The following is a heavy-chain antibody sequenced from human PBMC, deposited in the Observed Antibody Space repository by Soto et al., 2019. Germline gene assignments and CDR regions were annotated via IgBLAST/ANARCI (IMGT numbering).Heavy chain of an antibody. CDR3: ARDVEYYGMDV. Sequence: ASGKVACKASGYTVTSYDMHGVRQAPGQGLEWMGWINPNSGGTNYAQKFQGWVTMTRDTSISTAYMELSRLRSDDTAVYYCARDVEYYGMDVWGQGTTVTVSS. D-gene: IGHD1-1*01. V-gene: IGHV1-2*04. J-gene: IGHJ6*02. CDR1: GYTVTSYD. CDR2: INPNSGGT.